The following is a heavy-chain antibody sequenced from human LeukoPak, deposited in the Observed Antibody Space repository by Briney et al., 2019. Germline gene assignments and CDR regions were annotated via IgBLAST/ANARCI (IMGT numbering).Heavy chain of an antibody. Sequence: GGSLRLSCAVSGFTFSRYWMSWVRQAPGKGLEWVANIKQDGSEKYYVDSVKGRFTISRDNAKNSLYMQMNSLRAEDTAVYYCARAGPQYSSSWGIGDYYYMDVWGKGTTVTVSS. CDR1: GFTFSRYW. CDR2: IKQDGSEK. CDR3: ARAGPQYSSSWGIGDYYYMDV. D-gene: IGHD6-13*01. V-gene: IGHV3-7*03. J-gene: IGHJ6*03.